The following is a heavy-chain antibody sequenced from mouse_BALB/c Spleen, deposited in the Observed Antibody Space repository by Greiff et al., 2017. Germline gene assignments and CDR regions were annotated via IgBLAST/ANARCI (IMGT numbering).Heavy chain of an antibody. J-gene: IGHJ3*01. CDR3: AREIHYGISYAWFAY. Sequence: QVQLQQSGSVLVRPGASVKLSCKASGYTFTSSWMHWAKQRPGQGLEWIGEIHPNSGNTNYNEKFKGKATLTVDTSSSTAYVDLSSLTSEDSAVYYCAREIHYGISYAWFAYWGQGTLVTVSA. CDR2: IHPNSGNT. D-gene: IGHD1-1*01. V-gene: IGHV1S130*01. CDR1: GYTFTSSW.